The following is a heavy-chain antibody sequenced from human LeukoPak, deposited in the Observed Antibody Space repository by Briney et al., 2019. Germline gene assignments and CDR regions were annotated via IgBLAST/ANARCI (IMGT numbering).Heavy chain of an antibody. CDR2: ISRSGSTI. CDR1: TFTFSNYE. V-gene: IGHV3-48*03. CDR3: ASGYDLPY. D-gene: IGHD5-12*01. Sequence: QPGGSLRLSCAASTFTFSNYEMNWVRQAPGKGLEWISYISRSGSTIYYADSVKGRFTISRDNAKNSLYLQMNSLRAEDTAFYYCASGYDLPYWGQGTLVTVSS. J-gene: IGHJ4*02.